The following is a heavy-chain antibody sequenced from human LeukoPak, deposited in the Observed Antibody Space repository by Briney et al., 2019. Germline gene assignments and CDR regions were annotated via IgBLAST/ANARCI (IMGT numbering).Heavy chain of an antibody. D-gene: IGHD2-2*01. CDR3: AREGIDCSSASCYAVFDY. Sequence: SETLSLTCTVSGGSISSGDYYWSWIRQPPGKGLEWIGYTYYSGSTDYNPSLESRVTISVDTSNNQFSLRLSSVTAADTAVYYCAREGIDCSSASCYAVFDYWGQGTLVTVSS. J-gene: IGHJ4*02. V-gene: IGHV4-30-4*08. CDR1: GGSISSGDYY. CDR2: TYYSGST.